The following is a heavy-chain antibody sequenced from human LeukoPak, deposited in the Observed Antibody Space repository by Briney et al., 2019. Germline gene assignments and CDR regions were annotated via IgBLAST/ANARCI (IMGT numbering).Heavy chain of an antibody. CDR3: ASTYSATAEYFQH. V-gene: IGHV1-2*02. D-gene: IGHD2-21*01. Sequence: APVKVSCKASGYTFTGYYMHWVRQAPGQGLEWMGWINPNSGGTNYAQKFQGRVTMTRDTSINTAYMELTSLRSDDTAVYYCASTYSATAEYFQHWGQGTLLTVSS. CDR2: INPNSGGT. CDR1: GYTFTGYY. J-gene: IGHJ1*01.